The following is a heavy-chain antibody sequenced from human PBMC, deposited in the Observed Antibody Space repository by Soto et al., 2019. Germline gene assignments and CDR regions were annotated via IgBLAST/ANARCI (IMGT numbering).Heavy chain of an antibody. D-gene: IGHD3-16*02. V-gene: IGHV4-31*03. CDR2: IYYSGTT. CDR3: DSYVWGSYRSLDY. Sequence: SETLSLTCTVSGGSITSGGWYWSWIRQHPGKGLEWIGYIYYSGTTYYNASLKSRVTMSVDTSKNQFSLTLSSVSAADTAVDYCDSYVWGSYRSLDYCGQRSLV. CDR1: GGSITSGGWY. J-gene: IGHJ4*02.